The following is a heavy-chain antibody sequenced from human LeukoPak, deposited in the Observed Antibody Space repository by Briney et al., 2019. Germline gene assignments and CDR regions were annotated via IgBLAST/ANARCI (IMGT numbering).Heavy chain of an antibody. Sequence: GGSLRLSCAASRFTISDYYMSWIRQAPGKGLEWVSYISPSGSRIYCADPVKGRFTISRDNAKNSLYLQMNSLRAEDTAVYYCASVRDYILWGQGTLVTVSS. CDR2: ISPSGSRI. CDR3: ASVRDYIL. V-gene: IGHV3-11*01. CDR1: RFTISDYY. J-gene: IGHJ4*02. D-gene: IGHD3-10*02.